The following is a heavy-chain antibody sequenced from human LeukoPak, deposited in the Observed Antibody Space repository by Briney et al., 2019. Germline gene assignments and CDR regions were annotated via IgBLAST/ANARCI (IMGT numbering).Heavy chain of an antibody. CDR2: IYSGGST. CDR3: AKDWGSSPKTYYFDY. J-gene: IGHJ4*02. Sequence: GGSLRLSCAASGFTVSNNYMSWVRQAPGKGLEWVSVIYSGGSTYYADSVKGRFTISRDNSKNTLYLQMNSLRAEDTAVYYCAKDWGSSPKTYYFDYWGQGTLVTVSS. D-gene: IGHD3-16*01. CDR1: GFTVSNNY. V-gene: IGHV3-53*01.